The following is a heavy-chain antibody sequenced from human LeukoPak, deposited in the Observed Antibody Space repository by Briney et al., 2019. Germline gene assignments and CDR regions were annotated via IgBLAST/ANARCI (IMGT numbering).Heavy chain of an antibody. CDR3: ARAPTGYYFYYYYYYYMDV. V-gene: IGHV1-18*01. Sequence: ASVKVSCKASGYTFTSYGISWVRQAPGQGLEWMGWISAYNGNTNYAQKLQGRVTMTTDTSTSTAYMELRSLRSDDTAVYYCARAPTGYYFYYYYYYYMDVWGKGTTVTVSS. J-gene: IGHJ6*03. CDR2: ISAYNGNT. D-gene: IGHD3-22*01. CDR1: GYTFTSYG.